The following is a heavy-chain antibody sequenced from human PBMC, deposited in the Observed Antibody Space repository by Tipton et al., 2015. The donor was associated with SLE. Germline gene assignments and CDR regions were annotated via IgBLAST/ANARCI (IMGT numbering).Heavy chain of an antibody. J-gene: IGHJ5*02. Sequence: TLSLTCTVSGVSISSYNWWSWVRQPPGKGLEWVGEISHTGSTNSNPSLKSRVTISMDKSKNHFSLEMTSVTAADTAVYYCAKGWANSSDWELDLWGRGTLVTVSS. D-gene: IGHD3-22*01. CDR2: ISHTGST. CDR3: AKGWANSSDWELDL. V-gene: IGHV4-4*02. CDR1: GVSISSYNW.